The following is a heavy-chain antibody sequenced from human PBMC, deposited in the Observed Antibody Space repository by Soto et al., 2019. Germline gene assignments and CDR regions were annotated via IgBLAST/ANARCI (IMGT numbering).Heavy chain of an antibody. D-gene: IGHD4-17*01. CDR1: GDTFTSYY. CDR3: ARSGSTTVTDTGFDY. CDR2: INPSGGST. Sequence: ASVKVSCKASGDTFTSYYMHWVRQAPGQGLEWMGIINPSGGSTSYVQKFQGRVTMTRDTSTSTVYMELSSLRSEDTAVYYCARSGSTTVTDTGFDYWGQGTLVTVSS. V-gene: IGHV1-46*01. J-gene: IGHJ4*02.